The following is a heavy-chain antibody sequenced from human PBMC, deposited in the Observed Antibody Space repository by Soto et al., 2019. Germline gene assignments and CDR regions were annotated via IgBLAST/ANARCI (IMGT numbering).Heavy chain of an antibody. Sequence: QLQLQESGPGLVKPSETLSLTCSVSGGSITTTKYFWSWVRQTPGKGLEWIANIFYTGSPYNSPSLRSRDTISVDTSKNQFSLKLSSVTAADTAMHYCASLQVPGSFDYWGQGILVTVSP. CDR2: IFYTGSP. CDR3: ASLQVPGSFDY. D-gene: IGHD2-15*01. V-gene: IGHV4-39*01. J-gene: IGHJ4*02. CDR1: GGSITTTKYF.